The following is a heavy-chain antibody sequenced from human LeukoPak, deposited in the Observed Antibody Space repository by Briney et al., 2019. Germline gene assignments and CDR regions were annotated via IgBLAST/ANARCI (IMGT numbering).Heavy chain of an antibody. CDR2: IKKDRTEK. CDR3: ARAPYYDILAGYYFPGYYMDV. D-gene: IGHD3-9*01. V-gene: IGHV3-7*01. Sequence: PGGSLRLSCAASGFKFASFWMTWVRQAPGKGLEWVANIKKDRTEKYYVDSVKGRFTISRDNVKHSLFLQMNNLRADDTAIYYGARAPYYDILAGYYFPGYYMDVWGKGTTVTVSS. J-gene: IGHJ6*03. CDR1: GFKFASFW.